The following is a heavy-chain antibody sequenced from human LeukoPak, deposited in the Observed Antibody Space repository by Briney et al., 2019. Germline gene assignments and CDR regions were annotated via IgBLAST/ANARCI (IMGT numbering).Heavy chain of an antibody. D-gene: IGHD3-3*01. Sequence: SETLSLTCTVSGGSISSYYWSWIRQPAGKGLEWIGRIYTSGSTNYNPSLKSRVTISVDTSKNQFSLKLSSVTAADTAVYYCARGENYDFWSGPPDYWGQGTLVTVSS. V-gene: IGHV4-4*07. J-gene: IGHJ4*02. CDR3: ARGENYDFWSGPPDY. CDR1: GGSISSYY. CDR2: IYTSGST.